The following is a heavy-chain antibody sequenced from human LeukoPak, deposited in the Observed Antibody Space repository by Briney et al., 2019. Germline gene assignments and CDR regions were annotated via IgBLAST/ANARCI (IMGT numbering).Heavy chain of an antibody. D-gene: IGHD4-17*01. CDR1: GYTFTSYD. Sequence: ASVKVSCKASGYTFTSYDINWVRQATGQGLEWMGWMNPNSGNTGYAQKFQGRVTMTRNTSISTAYMELRSLRSDDTAVYYCARDVTTVTNNWFDPWGQGTLVTVSS. J-gene: IGHJ5*02. CDR3: ARDVTTVTNNWFDP. V-gene: IGHV1-8*01. CDR2: MNPNSGNT.